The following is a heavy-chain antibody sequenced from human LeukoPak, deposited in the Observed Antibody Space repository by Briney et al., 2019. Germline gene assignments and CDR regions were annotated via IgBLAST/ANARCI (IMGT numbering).Heavy chain of an antibody. D-gene: IGHD5-18*01. CDR2: ISTYNGNT. CDR3: ASGEYSYGSLDY. Sequence: ASVKVSCKASGYTFSSYGISWVRQAPGQGLEWMGWISTYNGNTNYAQKLQGRVTITADESTSTAYMELSSLRSEDTAVYYCASGEYSYGSLDYWGQGTLVTVSS. V-gene: IGHV1-18*01. CDR1: GYTFSSYG. J-gene: IGHJ4*02.